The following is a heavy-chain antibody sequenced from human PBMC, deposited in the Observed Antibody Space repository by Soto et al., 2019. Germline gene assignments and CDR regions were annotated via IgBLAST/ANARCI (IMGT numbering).Heavy chain of an antibody. CDR1: GGSISSSSYY. D-gene: IGHD2-15*01. Sequence: QLQLQESGPGLVKPSETLSLTCTVSGGSISSSSYYWGWIRQPPGKGLEWIGSIYYSGSNYYNPSLKSRVTISVDKSKNQFSLKLSSVTAADTAVYYCARQLIVVVVEENWFDPWGQGTLVTVSS. CDR3: ARQLIVVVVEENWFDP. CDR2: IYYSGSN. V-gene: IGHV4-39*01. J-gene: IGHJ5*02.